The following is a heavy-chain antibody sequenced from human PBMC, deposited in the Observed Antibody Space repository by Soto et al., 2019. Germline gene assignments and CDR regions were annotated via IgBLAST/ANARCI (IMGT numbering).Heavy chain of an antibody. CDR2: ISAYNGNT. CDR1: GYTFTSYG. D-gene: IGHD3-3*01. CDR3: ARFGYDFWSGYYNRLDY. Sequence: ASVKVSCKASGYTFTSYGISWVRQAPGQGLEWMGWISAYNGNTNYAQKLQGRVTMTTDTSTSTAYMELRSLRSDDTAVYYCARFGYDFWSGYYNRLDYWGQGTLVNVSS. V-gene: IGHV1-18*01. J-gene: IGHJ4*02.